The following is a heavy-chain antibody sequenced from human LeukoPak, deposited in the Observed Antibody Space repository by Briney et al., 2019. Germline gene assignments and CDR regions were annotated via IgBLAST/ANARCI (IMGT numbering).Heavy chain of an antibody. CDR3: AKGAEEGVVITAVYYYYMDV. Sequence: GGSLSLSCAAAGFTFSLYTMHWVRQATGKGLEWVSAISGSGGVTYYADSVKGRFTISRDNSKNTLFLLMDSLRAEDTAIYYCAKGAEEGVVITAVYYYYMDVWGKGTTVTISS. CDR2: ISGSGGVT. CDR1: GFTFSLYT. J-gene: IGHJ6*03. D-gene: IGHD3-22*01. V-gene: IGHV3-23*01.